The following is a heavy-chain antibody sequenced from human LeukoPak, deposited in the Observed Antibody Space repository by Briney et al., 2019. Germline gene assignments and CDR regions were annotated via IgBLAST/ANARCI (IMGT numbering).Heavy chain of an antibody. D-gene: IGHD6-13*01. CDR3: ALKGIAAAGTHFDY. Sequence: SVKVSCKASGYTFTSYGISWVRQAPGQGLEWMGGIIPIFGTANYAQKFQGRVTITTDESTSTAYMELSSLRSEDTAVYYCALKGIAAAGTHFDYWGQGTLVTVSS. CDR2: IIPIFGTA. J-gene: IGHJ4*02. V-gene: IGHV1-69*05. CDR1: GYTFTSYG.